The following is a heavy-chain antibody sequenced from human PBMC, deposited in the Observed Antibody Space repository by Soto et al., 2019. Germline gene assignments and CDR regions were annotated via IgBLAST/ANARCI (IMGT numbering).Heavy chain of an antibody. CDR3: ARHLDSGTYPLDH. CDR1: GASSSAYY. V-gene: IGHV4-59*08. CDR2: THYSGET. Sequence: SQTLSLTCTVSGASSSAYYWSWILQPPGDGLEWIAYTHYSGETNQTPSLRGRVAISIDTSKNQFSLRLNSVTAADTAVYYCARHLDSGTYPLDHWGRGTLLTVSS. J-gene: IGHJ4*02. D-gene: IGHD3-10*01.